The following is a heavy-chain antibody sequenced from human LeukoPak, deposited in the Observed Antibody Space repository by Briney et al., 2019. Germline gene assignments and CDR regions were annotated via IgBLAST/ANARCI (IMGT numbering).Heavy chain of an antibody. Sequence: GESLQISCQGSGYSFTSYWIAWVRQMPGKGLEWMGIIYPGDSDTRYSPSFEGQVTISADKSISAAYLQWSSLKVSDTAMYYCARGTRITIFGVVTRMENWFDPWGQGTLVTVSS. CDR3: ARGTRITIFGVVTRMENWFDP. V-gene: IGHV5-51*01. CDR2: IYPGDSDT. D-gene: IGHD3-3*01. CDR1: GYSFTSYW. J-gene: IGHJ5*02.